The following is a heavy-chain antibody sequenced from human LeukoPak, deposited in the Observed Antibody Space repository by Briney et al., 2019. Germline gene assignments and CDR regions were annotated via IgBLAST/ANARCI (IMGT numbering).Heavy chain of an antibody. D-gene: IGHD4-11*01. CDR2: IRSKSYGGIT. J-gene: IGHJ4*02. CDR3: SIQSRPGFFFDL. V-gene: IGHV3-49*03. CDR1: GFTFGDYA. Sequence: GGSLRLSCTASGFTFGDYAMSWFRQAPGKGLEWVGFIRSKSYGGITEYAASVKGRFTISRDDAKSIAYLQMSTLKTEDTALYYCSIQSRPGFFFDLWGQGTLVTVSP.